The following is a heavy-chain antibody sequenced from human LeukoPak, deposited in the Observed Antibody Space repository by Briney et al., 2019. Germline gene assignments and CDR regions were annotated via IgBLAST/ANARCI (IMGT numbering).Heavy chain of an antibody. V-gene: IGHV3-74*03. CDR1: GFTFSNYW. D-gene: IGHD4-17*01. CDR2: INNDGSGT. Sequence: PGGSLRLSCAASGFTFSNYWMHWGRQAPGKGLVWVSGINNDGSGTTYADSVKGRFTITRDNAKNTLYLQMNSLKTEDTAVYYCTTDPTVTRSWVPGGYWGQGTLVTVSS. J-gene: IGHJ4*02. CDR3: TTDPTVTRSWVPGGY.